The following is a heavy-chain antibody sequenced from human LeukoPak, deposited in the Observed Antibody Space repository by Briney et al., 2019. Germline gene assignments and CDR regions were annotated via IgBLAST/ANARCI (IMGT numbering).Heavy chain of an antibody. CDR3: ARGPARAYCGGDCYGEDY. J-gene: IGHJ4*02. Sequence: ASVKVSCKASGYTFTSYDINWVRQATGQGLEWMGWMNLNSGNTGYAQRFQGRVTMTRNTSISTAYMELSSLRSEDTAVYYCARGPARAYCGGDCYGEDYWGQGTLVTVSS. D-gene: IGHD2-21*02. CDR1: GYTFTSYD. V-gene: IGHV1-8*01. CDR2: MNLNSGNT.